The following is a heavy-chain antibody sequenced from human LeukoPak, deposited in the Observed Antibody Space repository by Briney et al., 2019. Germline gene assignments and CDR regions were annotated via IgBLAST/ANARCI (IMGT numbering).Heavy chain of an antibody. Sequence: SETLSLTCAVYGVSFSCYYWSWIRQPPGKGLEGMGKINHSGSTNYNPPLKSRVTISVDTSKNQFSLKLSSVPAADTVVYYCARLTKTDSGSFRFGKKKRGYMDVWGKGTTVTISS. CDR3: ARLTKTDSGSFRFGKKKRGYMDV. V-gene: IGHV4-34*01. CDR1: GVSFSCYY. D-gene: IGHD3-16*02. CDR2: INHSGST. J-gene: IGHJ6*03.